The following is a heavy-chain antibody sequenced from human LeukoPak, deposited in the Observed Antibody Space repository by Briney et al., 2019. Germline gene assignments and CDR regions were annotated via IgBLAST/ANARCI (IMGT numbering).Heavy chain of an antibody. J-gene: IGHJ5*02. V-gene: IGHV1-18*01. Sequence: ASVKVSCKASGYTFTSYGISWVRQAPGQGLEWMGLISAYNGNTNYEQKLQGRVTMTKDTSTSTAYMELRSLRSDDTAVYYCARAVVVVPAAIGDNWFDPWGQGTLVTVSS. CDR3: ARAVVVVPAAIGDNWFDP. D-gene: IGHD2-2*02. CDR2: ISAYNGNT. CDR1: GYTFTSYG.